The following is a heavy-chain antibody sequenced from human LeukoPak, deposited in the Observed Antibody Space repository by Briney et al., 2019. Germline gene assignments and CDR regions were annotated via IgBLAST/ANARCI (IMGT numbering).Heavy chain of an antibody. CDR1: GFSFTDAW. Sequence: NPGGSLRLSCEVSGFSFTDAWMTWVRQAPGKGLECVGRIKTTNEGEATDYSAPVKGRFTISRDVSISTLYLDMKSLKTEDTGVYYCTTDLSTRIFSHNSNWGQGTLVTVSS. CDR3: TTDLSTRIFSHNSN. J-gene: IGHJ4*02. D-gene: IGHD3-9*01. CDR2: IKTTNEGEAT. V-gene: IGHV3-15*01.